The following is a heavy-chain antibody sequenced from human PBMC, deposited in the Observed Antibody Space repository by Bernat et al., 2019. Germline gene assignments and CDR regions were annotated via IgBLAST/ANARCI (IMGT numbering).Heavy chain of an antibody. CDR1: GYTFTGYY. V-gene: IGHV1-2*04. D-gene: IGHD2-2*02. CDR2: INPNSGGT. CDR3: AREYLKCSSTSCYKKWNWFDP. Sequence: QVQLVQSGAEVKKPGASVKVSCKASGYTFTGYYMHWVRQAPGQGLEWMGWINPNSGGTNYAQKFKGWVTMTRDTSISTAYMELSRLRSDDTAVYYCAREYLKCSSTSCYKKWNWFDPWGQGTLVTVSS. J-gene: IGHJ5*02.